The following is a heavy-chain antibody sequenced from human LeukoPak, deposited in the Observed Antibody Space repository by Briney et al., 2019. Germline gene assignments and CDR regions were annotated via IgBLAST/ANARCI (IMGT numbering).Heavy chain of an antibody. CDR3: AKGDYYDSSGRFDY. Sequence: GGSLRLSCAASGFTFDDYAMHWVRQAPGKGLEWVSGISWNGGSIGYADSVKGRFTISRDNAKNSLYLQMNSLRAEDTALYYCAKGDYYDSSGRFDYWGQGTLVTVSS. CDR2: ISWNGGSI. D-gene: IGHD3-22*01. V-gene: IGHV3-9*01. J-gene: IGHJ4*02. CDR1: GFTFDDYA.